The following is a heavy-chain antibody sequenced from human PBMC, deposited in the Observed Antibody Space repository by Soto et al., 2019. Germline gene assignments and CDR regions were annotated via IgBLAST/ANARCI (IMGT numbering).Heavy chain of an antibody. CDR1: GGSISSYY. V-gene: IGHV4-59*01. Sequence: QVQLQESGPGLVKPSETLSLTCTVSGGSISSYYWSWIRQPPGKGLEWIGYIYYSGSTNYNPSLKRRVTISVDTSKNPFSLNLSSVTAPDTAGYYCARGRSGGRAEPGWGQGTLVTVSS. D-gene: IGHD2-15*01. CDR3: ARGRSGGRAEPG. J-gene: IGHJ4*02. CDR2: IYYSGST.